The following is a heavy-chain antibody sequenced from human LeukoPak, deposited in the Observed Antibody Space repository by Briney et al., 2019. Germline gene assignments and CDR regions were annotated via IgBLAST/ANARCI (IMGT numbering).Heavy chain of an antibody. D-gene: IGHD2/OR15-2a*01. V-gene: IGHV4-59*01. J-gene: IGHJ1*01. Sequence: SETLSLTCTVSGASISSYYWSWVRQPPGQGLEWIGYVYYSGSTTYNPSLKSRVNITIDTSKNQFSLTLTSVTAADTAMYYCARNAGKYYRYFQHWGQGTVVSVSS. CDR1: GASISSYY. CDR2: VYYSGST. CDR3: ARNAGKYYRYFQH.